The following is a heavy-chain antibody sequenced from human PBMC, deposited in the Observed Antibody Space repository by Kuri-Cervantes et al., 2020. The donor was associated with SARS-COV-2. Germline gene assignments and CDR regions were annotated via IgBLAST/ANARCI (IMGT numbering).Heavy chain of an antibody. CDR1: GYSISSGYY. Sequence: ESLKISCAVSGYSISSGYYWGWIRQPPGKGLEWIGSIYHSGSTYYNPSLKSRVTISVDTSKNQFSLKLSSVAAADTAVYYRARLLDIGGGDYWGQGTLVTVSS. CDR3: ARLLDIGGGDY. CDR2: IYHSGST. D-gene: IGHD1-1*01. J-gene: IGHJ4*02. V-gene: IGHV4-38-2*01.